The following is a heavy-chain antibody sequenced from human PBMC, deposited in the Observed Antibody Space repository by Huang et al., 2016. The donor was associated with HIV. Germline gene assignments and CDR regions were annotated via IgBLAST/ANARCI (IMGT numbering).Heavy chain of an antibody. CDR3: VRAKEKGYDFWSGYRY. Sequence: EVELAESGGGSVRPGQSLRLSCVGSGFIFSDYWMHWVRQIPGKGLMWVARIESDGSRTSYADSVKGRFTIYRDNAKNTVYLQMSSLRVDDTAVYYCVRAKEKGYDFWSGYRYWGQGVQVTVSS. CDR2: IESDGSRT. J-gene: IGHJ4*01. D-gene: IGHD3-3*01. V-gene: IGHV3-74*02. CDR1: GFIFSDYW.